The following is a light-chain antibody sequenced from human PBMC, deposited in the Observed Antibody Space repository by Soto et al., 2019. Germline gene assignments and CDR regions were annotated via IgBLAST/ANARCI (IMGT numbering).Light chain of an antibody. V-gene: IGLV2-11*01. Sequence: QSVLTQPRSVSRSPGQSVTISCTGTSSDVGGYNYVSWYQQHPGKAPKLMIYDVSKRPSGVPDRFSGSKSGNTASLTISGLQAEDEADYYCCSYAGSSYVVFGGGTKLTVL. CDR2: DVS. J-gene: IGLJ2*01. CDR3: CSYAGSSYVV. CDR1: SSDVGGYNY.